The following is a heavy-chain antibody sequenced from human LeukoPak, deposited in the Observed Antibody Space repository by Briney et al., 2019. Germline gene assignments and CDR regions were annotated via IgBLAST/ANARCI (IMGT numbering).Heavy chain of an antibody. J-gene: IGHJ5*02. D-gene: IGHD2-15*01. V-gene: IGHV1-46*04. CDR3: ARTLADGGTNH. CDR1: GYTFINYY. CDR2: INPSGDSV. Sequence: GASVKVSCKASGYTFINYYTHWVRQAPGQGLEWMGRINPSGDSVNCAQKLQDRLTMTRDTSTNTVYLELSSLRSEDTAIYYCARTLADGGTNHWGQGTLVTVSS.